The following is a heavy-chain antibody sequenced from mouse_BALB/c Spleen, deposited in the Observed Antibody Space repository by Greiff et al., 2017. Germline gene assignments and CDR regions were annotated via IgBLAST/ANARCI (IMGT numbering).Heavy chain of an antibody. CDR2: IDPANGNT. D-gene: IGHD2-4*01. Sequence: EVQLQQSGAELVKPGASVKLSCTASGFNFTDTYMHWVKQRPEQGLEWIGRIDPANGNTKYDPKFQGKATITADTSSNTAYLQLSSLTSEDTAVYYCASDYDVGAYGGQGTLVTVSA. V-gene: IGHV14-3*02. J-gene: IGHJ3*01. CDR1: GFNFTDTY. CDR3: ASDYDVGAY.